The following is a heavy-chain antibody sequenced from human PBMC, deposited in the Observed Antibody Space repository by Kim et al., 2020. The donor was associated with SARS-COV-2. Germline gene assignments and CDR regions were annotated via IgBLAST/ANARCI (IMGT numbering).Heavy chain of an antibody. J-gene: IGHJ4*02. CDR3: ARGGIIVGAATVDY. CDR2: INHSGST. Sequence: SETLSLTCAVYGGSFSGYYWSWIRQPPGKGLEWIGEINHSGSTNYNPSLKSRVTITVDTSKNQFSLKLSSVTAADTAGYYCARGGIIVGAATVDYWGQGT. CDR1: GGSFSGYY. V-gene: IGHV4-34*01. D-gene: IGHD1-26*01.